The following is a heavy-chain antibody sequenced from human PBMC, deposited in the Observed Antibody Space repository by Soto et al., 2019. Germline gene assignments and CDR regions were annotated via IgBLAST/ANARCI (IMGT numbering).Heavy chain of an antibody. D-gene: IGHD3-3*01. CDR2: INHSRST. Sequence: PSETLSLTCAVYGGSFSGYYWSWIRQPPGKGLEWIGEINHSRSTNYNPSLKSRVTISVDTSKNQISLKLSSVTAADTAVYYCARGVGSFWSGRYYYYYGMDVWGQGTTVTVSS. CDR3: ARGVGSFWSGRYYYYYGMDV. J-gene: IGHJ6*02. CDR1: GGSFSGYY. V-gene: IGHV4-34*01.